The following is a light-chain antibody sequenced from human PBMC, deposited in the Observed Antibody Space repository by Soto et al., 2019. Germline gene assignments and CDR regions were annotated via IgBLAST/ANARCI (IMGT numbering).Light chain of an antibody. J-gene: IGLJ1*01. V-gene: IGLV2-14*01. CDR2: DVS. Sequence: QSALTQPASVSGSPGQSITISCTGTSSDVGGYEFVSWYQQHPDNAPKLIIYDVSDRPSGESSRFSGSKSANTVSLTISGLQAEDEADYYCSSYTSSGTYVFGTGTKVTVL. CDR1: SSDVGGYEF. CDR3: SSYTSSGTYV.